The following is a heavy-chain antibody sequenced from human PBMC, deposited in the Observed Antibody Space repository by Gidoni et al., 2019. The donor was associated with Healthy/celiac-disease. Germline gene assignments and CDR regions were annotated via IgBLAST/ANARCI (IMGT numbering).Heavy chain of an antibody. CDR3: APTGLEPTFNRGSWFDP. D-gene: IGHD1-1*01. Sequence: EVQLLESGGGLVQPGGSLRLSCAASGFTFSSYAMSWVRQAPGKGLEWVSAISGSGGRTYYADSVKGRFTISRDNSKNTLYLQMNSLRAEDTAVYYCAPTGLEPTFNRGSWFDPWGQGTLVTVSS. CDR2: ISGSGGRT. J-gene: IGHJ5*02. CDR1: GFTFSSYA. V-gene: IGHV3-23*01.